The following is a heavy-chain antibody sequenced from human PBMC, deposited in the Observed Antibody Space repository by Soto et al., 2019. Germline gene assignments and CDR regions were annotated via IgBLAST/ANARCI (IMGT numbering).Heavy chain of an antibody. D-gene: IGHD6-13*01. V-gene: IGHV6-1*01. CDR2: TYYRSKWYN. CDR1: GDSVSSNSAA. CDR3: ARDQGSSSWCRYSCYGMDV. J-gene: IGHJ6*02. Sequence: SQTLSLTCAISGDSVSSNSAAWNWIRQSPSRGLEWLGRTYYRSKWYNDYAVSVKSRITINPDTSKNQFSLQLNSVTPEDTAVYYCARDQGSSSWCRYSCYGMDVWGQGTTVTVSS.